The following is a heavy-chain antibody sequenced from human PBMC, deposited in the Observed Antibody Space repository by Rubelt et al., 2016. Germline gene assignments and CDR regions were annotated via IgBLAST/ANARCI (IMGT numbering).Heavy chain of an antibody. Sequence: EVQLVESGGGLVQPGGSLRLSCAASGFTFSSSWMTWVRQDTRKRLEWVATINQDGSEKYYVDSVKGRFNISRDNTKNSLYLQMNSMRAEDTAVYYCARGISNYVDYWGQGTLVTVSS. D-gene: IGHD4-11*01. V-gene: IGHV3-7*01. CDR2: INQDGSEK. J-gene: IGHJ4*02. CDR1: GFTFSSSW. CDR3: ARGISNYVDY.